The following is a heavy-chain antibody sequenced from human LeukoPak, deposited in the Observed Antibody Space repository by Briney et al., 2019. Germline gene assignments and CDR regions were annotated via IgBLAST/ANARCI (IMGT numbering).Heavy chain of an antibody. V-gene: IGHV3-15*07. D-gene: IGHD3-22*01. J-gene: IGHJ4*02. Sequence: SGGSLRLSCAASGFTFSNAWMNWVRQAPGKGLEWVGRIKSKTDGGTTDYAAPVKGRFTISRDDSKNTLYLQMNSLKTEDTAVYYCTTGRLVVMGFDDWGQGTLVTVSS. CDR1: GFTFSNAW. CDR2: IKSKTDGGTT. CDR3: TTGRLVVMGFDD.